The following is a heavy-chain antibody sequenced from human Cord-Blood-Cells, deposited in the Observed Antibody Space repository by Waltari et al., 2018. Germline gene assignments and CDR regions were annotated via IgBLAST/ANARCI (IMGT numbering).Heavy chain of an antibody. CDR1: GYTFTSYA. CDR2: INAGNGNT. Sequence: QVQLVQSGADVKKPGASVKVSCKASGYTFTSYAMHWVRQAPGQRLEWMGWINAGNGNTKYSQKFQGRVTITRDTSASTAYMELSSLRSEDTAVYYCARGYGIAVAGTNWYFDLWGRGTLVTVSS. CDR3: ARGYGIAVAGTNWYFDL. D-gene: IGHD6-19*01. V-gene: IGHV1-3*01. J-gene: IGHJ2*01.